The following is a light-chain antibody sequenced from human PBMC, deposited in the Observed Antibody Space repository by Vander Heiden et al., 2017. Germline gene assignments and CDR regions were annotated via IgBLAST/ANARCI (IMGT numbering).Light chain of an antibody. Sequence: QSALPQPPSVSGSPGQSITISCTGTSSDVGGYSYVSWYQQRPGKAPELMIYDVSTRPSGVSNRFSGSKSGNTASLTISGLQAEDEADYYCSAYTSSHTLVFGGGTKLTVL. J-gene: IGLJ3*02. CDR2: DVS. V-gene: IGLV2-14*03. CDR1: SSDVGGYSY. CDR3: SAYTSSHTLV.